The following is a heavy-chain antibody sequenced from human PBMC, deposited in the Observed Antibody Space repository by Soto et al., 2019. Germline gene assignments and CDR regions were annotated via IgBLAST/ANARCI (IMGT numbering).Heavy chain of an antibody. D-gene: IGHD2-2*01. CDR3: ARDDIVLVPAEGRRVYYYYGMDV. CDR2: ISSSGSTI. Sequence: PGGSLRLSCAASGFTFSDYYMSWIRQAPGKGLEWVSYISSSGSTIYYADSVKGRFTISRDNAKNSLYLQMNSLRAEDTAVYYYARDDIVLVPAEGRRVYYYYGMDVWGQGTTVTVSS. J-gene: IGHJ6*02. CDR1: GFTFSDYY. V-gene: IGHV3-11*01.